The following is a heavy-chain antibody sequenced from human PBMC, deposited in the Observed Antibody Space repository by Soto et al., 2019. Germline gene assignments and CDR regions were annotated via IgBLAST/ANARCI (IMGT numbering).Heavy chain of an antibody. J-gene: IGHJ4*02. CDR1: GGSMSSGDYY. Sequence: QVQLQESGPGLVKPSQTLSLTCTVSGGSMSSGDYYWSWIRQPPGKGLEWIGYTHNSGSTYNNPSLKSRLIISLDKSENQFSLKLSSVTAADTAVYYCARERRWDTVTTTNFDYWGRGTLVTVSS. CDR2: THNSGST. CDR3: ARERRWDTVTTTNFDY. D-gene: IGHD5-12*01. V-gene: IGHV4-30-4*01.